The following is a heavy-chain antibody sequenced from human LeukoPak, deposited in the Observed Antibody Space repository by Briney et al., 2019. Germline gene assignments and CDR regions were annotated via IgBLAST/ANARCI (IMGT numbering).Heavy chain of an antibody. J-gene: IGHJ6*03. V-gene: IGHV3-23*01. Sequence: GGSLRLSCAASGFTFSSYAMSWVRQAPGKGLEWVSAISGSGGSTYYADSVKGRFTISRDNSKNTLYLQMNSLRAEDTAVYYCAKDAVPAVNYYYYYMDVWGKGTTVTVSS. CDR3: AKDAVPAVNYYYYYMDV. D-gene: IGHD2-2*01. CDR2: ISGSGGST. CDR1: GFTFSSYA.